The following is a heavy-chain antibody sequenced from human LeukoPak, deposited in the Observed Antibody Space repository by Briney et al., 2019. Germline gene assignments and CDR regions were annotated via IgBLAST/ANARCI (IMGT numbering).Heavy chain of an antibody. J-gene: IGHJ4*02. Sequence: PGGSLRLSCAASGFTFDDYAMSWVRQAPGKGLEWVSGINWNGDNTGSADSVKGRFTISRDNAKNSLYPEMNSLRAEDTALYYCAATYSGNWEFDYWGQGTLVTVSS. D-gene: IGHD1-26*01. V-gene: IGHV3-20*04. CDR1: GFTFDDYA. CDR2: INWNGDNT. CDR3: AATYSGNWEFDY.